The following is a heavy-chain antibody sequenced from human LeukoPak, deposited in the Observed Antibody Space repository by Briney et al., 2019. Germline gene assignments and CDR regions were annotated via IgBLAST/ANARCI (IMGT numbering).Heavy chain of an antibody. Sequence: ASVRVSCKASGYTFTSYDINWVRQATGQGLEWMGWMNPNSGNTGYAQKFQGRVTITRNTSISTAYMELSSLRSEDTAVYYCARGVGVVTPNRFDPWGQGTLVTVSS. CDR3: ARGVGVVTPNRFDP. CDR2: MNPNSGNT. D-gene: IGHD4-23*01. J-gene: IGHJ5*02. V-gene: IGHV1-8*03. CDR1: GYTFTSYD.